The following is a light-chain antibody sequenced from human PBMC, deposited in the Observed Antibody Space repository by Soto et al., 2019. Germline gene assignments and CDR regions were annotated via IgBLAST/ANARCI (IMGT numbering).Light chain of an antibody. CDR3: QQYNDWPRT. CDR1: QSVNSD. Sequence: DIVLTQSPVTLSASPGESATLSCRASQSVNSDLAWYQQKPGQAPTLLIYGAYIRAVGIPARFSGSGSGAEFTLTIRSLRSEDFALYFCQQYNDWPRTFGQGPRWIS. J-gene: IGKJ1*01. CDR2: GAY. V-gene: IGKV3-15*01.